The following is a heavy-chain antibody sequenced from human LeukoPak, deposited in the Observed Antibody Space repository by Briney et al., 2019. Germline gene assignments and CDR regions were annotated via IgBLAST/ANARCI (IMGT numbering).Heavy chain of an antibody. V-gene: IGHV4-59*01. CDR2: IYYSGST. D-gene: IGHD4/OR15-4a*01. J-gene: IGHJ4*02. CDR1: GGSISSYY. CDR3: ARVPLKRYYFDY. Sequence: SETLSLTCTVSGGSISSYYWSWIRQPPGKGLEWIGYIYYSGSTNYNPSLKSRVTISVDTSKNQFSLKLSSVTAADTAVYYCARVPLKRYYFDYWGQGTLVTVSS.